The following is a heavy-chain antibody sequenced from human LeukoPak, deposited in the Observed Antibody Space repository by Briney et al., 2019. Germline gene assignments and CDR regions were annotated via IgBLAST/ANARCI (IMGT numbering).Heavy chain of an antibody. D-gene: IGHD3-22*01. V-gene: IGHV3-21*04. J-gene: IGHJ6*03. CDR1: GFTFSSYS. CDR2: ISSSSSYI. Sequence: GGSLRLSCAASGFTFSSYSMNWVRQAPGKGLEWVSSISSSSSYIYYADSVKGRFTISRDNSKNTLYLQMNSLRAEDTAVYYCAKVTTMIVVVIRSGPYYMDVWGKGTTVTVSS. CDR3: AKVTTMIVVVIRSGPYYMDV.